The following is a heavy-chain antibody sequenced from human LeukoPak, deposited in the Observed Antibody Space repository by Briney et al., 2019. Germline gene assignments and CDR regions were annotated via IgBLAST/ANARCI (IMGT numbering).Heavy chain of an antibody. CDR2: FYTSGST. CDR3: ARDRGEYSSSSAYYSCYYMDV. J-gene: IGHJ6*03. CDR1: GGSISSYY. D-gene: IGHD6-6*01. V-gene: IGHV4-4*07. Sequence: PSETLSLTCTVSGGSISSYYWSWIRQPAGKGLEWIGRFYTSGSTNYNPSLKSRVTMSVDTSKNQFSLKLTSVTAADTAVHYCARDRGEYSSSSAYYSCYYMDVWGKGTTVTVSS.